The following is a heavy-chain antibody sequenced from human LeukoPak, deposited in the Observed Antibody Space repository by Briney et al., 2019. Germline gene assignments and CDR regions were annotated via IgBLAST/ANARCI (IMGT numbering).Heavy chain of an antibody. J-gene: IGHJ4*02. CDR1: GFTFSSYA. D-gene: IGHD3-22*01. Sequence: GGSLRLSCAASGFTFSSYAMSWVRQAPGKGLEWVSAISGSGGSTYYADSVKGRFTISRDNSKNTLYLQMNSLRAEDTAVYYCAKGGRTITMIVVSYFDYWGQGTLVTVS. V-gene: IGHV3-23*01. CDR2: ISGSGGST. CDR3: AKGGRTITMIVVSYFDY.